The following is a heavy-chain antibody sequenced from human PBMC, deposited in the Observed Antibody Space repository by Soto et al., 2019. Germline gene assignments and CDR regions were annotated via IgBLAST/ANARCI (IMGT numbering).Heavy chain of an antibody. CDR3: ARAETTMALYYFDY. J-gene: IGHJ4*02. CDR2: INHSGST. V-gene: IGHV4-34*01. CDR1: GGSFSDYY. Sequence: QVQLQQWGAGLLKPSETLSLTCAVYGGSFSDYYWSWIRQPPGKGLEWIGEINHSGSTNYNPSLKSRVTISVDTPKNQFSPKLSAVTAADTAVYYCARAETTMALYYFDYWGQGTLVTVSS. D-gene: IGHD5-18*01.